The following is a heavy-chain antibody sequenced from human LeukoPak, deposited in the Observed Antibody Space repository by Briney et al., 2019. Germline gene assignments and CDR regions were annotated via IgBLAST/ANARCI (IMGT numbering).Heavy chain of an antibody. V-gene: IGHV1-58*01. J-gene: IGHJ6*02. CDR3: AAEAPSYSSSSSYYYGMDV. D-gene: IGHD6-6*01. CDR1: GFTFTSSA. CDR2: IVVGSGNT. Sequence: SVKVSCKASGFTFTSSAVQWVRQARGQRLEWIGWIVVGSGNTNYAQKFQERVTITRDMSTSTAYMELSSLRSEDTAVYYCAAEAPSYSSSSSYYYGMDVWGQGTTVTVSS.